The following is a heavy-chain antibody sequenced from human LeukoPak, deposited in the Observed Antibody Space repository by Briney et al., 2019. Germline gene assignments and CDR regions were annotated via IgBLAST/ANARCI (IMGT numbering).Heavy chain of an antibody. V-gene: IGHV1-2*02. CDR2: INPNSGGT. Sequence: ASVKVSCKASGYTFTGYYMHWVRQAPGQGLEWMGWINPNSGGTNYAQKFQGRVTMTRDTSISTAYMELSRLRFDDTAVYYCVAEYSGYVNWFDPWGQGTLVTVSS. J-gene: IGHJ5*02. D-gene: IGHD5-12*01. CDR3: VAEYSGYVNWFDP. CDR1: GYTFTGYY.